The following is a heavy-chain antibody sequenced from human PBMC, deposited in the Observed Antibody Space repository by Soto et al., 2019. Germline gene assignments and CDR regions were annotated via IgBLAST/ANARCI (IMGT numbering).Heavy chain of an antibody. D-gene: IGHD3-10*01. V-gene: IGHV4-59*01. CDR2: IYYSGST. CDR1: DGSISRYY. Sequence: SETLSLTCTVSDGSISRYYWSWIRQPPGKGLEWIGYIYYSGSTKYNPSLKSRVTISLDTSKNQFSLKLSSVTAADTAVYYCARDLGAGAGSGEDAFDIWGQGTMVTVSS. J-gene: IGHJ3*02. CDR3: ARDLGAGAGSGEDAFDI.